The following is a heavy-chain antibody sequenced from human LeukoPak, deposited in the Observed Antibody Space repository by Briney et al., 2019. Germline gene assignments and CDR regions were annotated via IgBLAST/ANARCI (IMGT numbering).Heavy chain of an antibody. CDR3: ARDDIVVVPAAMGHYYYGMDV. CDR2: ISSSSSYI. CDR1: GFTFSSYS. V-gene: IGHV3-21*01. Sequence: GGSLRLSCAASGFTFSSYSMNWVRQAPGKGLEWVSSISSSSSYIYYADSVKGRFTFSRDNAKNSLYLQMNSLRAEDTAVYYCARDDIVVVPAAMGHYYYGMDVWGQGTTVTVSS. J-gene: IGHJ6*02. D-gene: IGHD2-2*01.